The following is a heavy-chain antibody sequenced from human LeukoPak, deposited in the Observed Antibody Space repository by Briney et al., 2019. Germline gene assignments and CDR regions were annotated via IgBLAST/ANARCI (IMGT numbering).Heavy chain of an antibody. CDR2: INHSGST. J-gene: IGHJ4*02. CDR1: GGSFSGYY. CDR3: ARVNLTYYYGT. D-gene: IGHD3-10*01. Sequence: SETLSLTCAVYGGSFSGYYWSWIRQPPGKGLEWIGEINHSGSTNYNPSLKSRVTISVDTSKNQFSLKLSSVTAADTAVYYCARVNLTYYYGTWGQGTLVTVSS. V-gene: IGHV4-34*01.